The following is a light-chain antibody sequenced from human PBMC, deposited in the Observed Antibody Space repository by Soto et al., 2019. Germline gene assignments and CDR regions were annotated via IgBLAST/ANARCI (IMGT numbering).Light chain of an antibody. CDR3: QQRSNWWT. J-gene: IGKJ1*01. CDR2: DAS. CDR1: QSVNST. Sequence: EIVMTQSPATLSVSPGERATLSCRASQSVNSTLAWYQQKPGQAPRLLVYDASNRATGIPARFSGSGSGTDFTLTISSLEPEDFAVYYCQQRSNWWTFGQGTKVDIK. V-gene: IGKV3-11*01.